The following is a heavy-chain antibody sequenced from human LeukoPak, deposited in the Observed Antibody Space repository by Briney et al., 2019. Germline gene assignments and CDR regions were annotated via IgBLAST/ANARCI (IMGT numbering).Heavy chain of an antibody. CDR2: INSDGSST. CDR3: ARGLGCSSTSCYYYYYYMDV. Sequence: GGSLRLFCAASGFTFSSYWMHWVRQASGRGLVWVSRINSDGSSTSYADSVKGRFTISRDNAKNTLYLQMNSLRAEDTAVYYCARGLGCSSTSCYYYYYYMDVWGKGTTVTVSS. D-gene: IGHD2-2*01. V-gene: IGHV3-74*01. CDR1: GFTFSSYW. J-gene: IGHJ6*03.